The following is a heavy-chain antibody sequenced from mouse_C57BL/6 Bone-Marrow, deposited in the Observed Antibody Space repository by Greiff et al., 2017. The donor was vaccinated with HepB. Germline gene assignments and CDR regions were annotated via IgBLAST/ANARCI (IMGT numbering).Heavy chain of an antibody. CDR3: ARERGYYYGSRPWFAY. J-gene: IGHJ3*01. CDR1: GYTFTSYG. Sequence: VQLQQSGAELARPGASVKLSCKASGYTFTSYGISWVKQRTGQGLEWIGEIYPRSGNTYYNEKFKGKATLTADKSSSTAYMELRSLTSEDSAVYFCARERGYYYGSRPWFAYWCQGTLVTVSA. V-gene: IGHV1-81*01. D-gene: IGHD1-1*01. CDR2: IYPRSGNT.